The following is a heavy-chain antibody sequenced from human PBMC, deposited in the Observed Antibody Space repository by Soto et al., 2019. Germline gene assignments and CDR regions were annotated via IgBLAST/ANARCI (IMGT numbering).Heavy chain of an antibody. CDR3: ARVPALSYSSSWQNFDY. CDR1: GFTFSSYW. V-gene: IGHV3-7*05. Sequence: GGSLRLSCAASGFTFSSYWMSWVRQAPGKGLEWVANIKQDGSEKYYVDSVKGRFTISRDNAKNSLYLQMNSLRAEDTAVYYCARVPALSYSSSWQNFDYWGQGTLVTVSS. CDR2: IKQDGSEK. J-gene: IGHJ4*02. D-gene: IGHD6-13*01.